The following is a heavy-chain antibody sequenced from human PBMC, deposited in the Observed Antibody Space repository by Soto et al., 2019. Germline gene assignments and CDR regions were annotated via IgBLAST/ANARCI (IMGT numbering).Heavy chain of an antibody. D-gene: IGHD5-12*01. J-gene: IGHJ4*02. V-gene: IGHV1-69*13. CDR2: IISIFGTP. CDR1: GGAIKSSA. Sequence: SVKLSCKDSGGAIKSSACNWVRQAPGQGLEWMGGIISIFGTPNYGQKFQGRVTITADESTSTGFMELSSLTSEDTAIFYCARDLGSGYDPGDYWGQGTLVTVSS. CDR3: ARDLGSGYDPGDY.